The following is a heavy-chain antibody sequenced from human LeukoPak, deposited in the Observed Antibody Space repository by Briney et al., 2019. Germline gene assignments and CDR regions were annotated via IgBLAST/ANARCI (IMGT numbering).Heavy chain of an antibody. CDR3: GDLGSAGTDH. J-gene: IGHJ4*02. V-gene: IGHV3-72*01. CDR2: IRNKADGYNT. CDR1: GFTFSDHY. Sequence: GGSLGLSCAASGFTFSDHYMDWVRQAPGQGLEWVGLIRNKADGYNTIYAASVKGRFTISRDDSKNSVYLQMDSLKTEDTAVYYCGDLGSAGTDHWGQGTLVTVSS. D-gene: IGHD3-10*01.